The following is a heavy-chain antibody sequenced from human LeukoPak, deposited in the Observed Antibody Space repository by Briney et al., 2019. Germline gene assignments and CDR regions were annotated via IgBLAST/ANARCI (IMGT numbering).Heavy chain of an antibody. CDR1: GFTSSSYA. CDR2: ISYDGSNK. V-gene: IGHV3-30-3*01. D-gene: IGHD2-15*01. Sequence: PGGSLRLSCAASGFTSSSYAMHWVRQAPGKGLEWVAVISYDGSNKYYADSVKGRFTISRDNSKNTLYLQMNSLRAEDTAVYYCARGSECSGGSCPFDYWGQGTLVTVSS. CDR3: ARGSECSGGSCPFDY. J-gene: IGHJ4*02.